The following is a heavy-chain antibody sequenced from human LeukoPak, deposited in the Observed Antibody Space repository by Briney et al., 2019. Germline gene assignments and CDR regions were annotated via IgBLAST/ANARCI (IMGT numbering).Heavy chain of an antibody. J-gene: IGHJ4*02. CDR2: INPSGGST. D-gene: IGHD2-2*02. CDR3: ARSGYCSSTSCYIIFDY. V-gene: IGHV1-46*01. CDR1: RYTFTSYY. Sequence: GASVKVSCKASRYTFTSYYMHWVRQAPGQGLEWMGIINPSGGSTSYAQKFQGRVTMTRDMSTSTVYMELSSLRSEDTAVYYCARSGYCSSTSCYIIFDYWGQGTLVTVSS.